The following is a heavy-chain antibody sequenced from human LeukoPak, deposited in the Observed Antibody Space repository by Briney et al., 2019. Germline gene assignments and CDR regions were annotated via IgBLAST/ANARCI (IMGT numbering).Heavy chain of an antibody. CDR3: ARDNCSSTSCYGGFDY. CDR2: IYSGGST. Sequence: GGSLRLSCAASGCTVSSNYMSWVRQAPGRGLEWVSAIYSGGSTYYADSVKARSTISRDNSKNTLYLQMNSLRAEDTDVYYCARDNCSSTSCYGGFDYWGQGTLVTVSS. D-gene: IGHD2-2*01. CDR1: GCTVSSNY. J-gene: IGHJ4*02. V-gene: IGHV3-53*01.